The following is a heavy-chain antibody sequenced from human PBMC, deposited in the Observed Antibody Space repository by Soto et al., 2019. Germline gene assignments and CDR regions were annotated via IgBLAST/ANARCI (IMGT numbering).Heavy chain of an antibody. CDR1: GGSISSGGYY. J-gene: IGHJ5*02. Sequence: SETLSLTCTVSGGSISSGGYYWSWIRPHPGKGLEWVGYIYYSGSTYYNPSLKSRVTISVDTSKNQFSLKLSSVTAADTAVYYCARTRCSSTSCYRLDPWGQGTLVTVSS. D-gene: IGHD2-2*02. CDR2: IYYSGST. V-gene: IGHV4-31*03. CDR3: ARTRCSSTSCYRLDP.